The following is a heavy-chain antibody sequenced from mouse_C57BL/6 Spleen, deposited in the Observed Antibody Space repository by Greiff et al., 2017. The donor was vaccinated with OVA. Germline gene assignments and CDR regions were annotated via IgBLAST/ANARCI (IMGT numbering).Heavy chain of an antibody. V-gene: IGHV2-2*01. CDR3: AGDPPHYYAMDY. CDR1: GFSLTSYG. CDR2: IWSGGST. J-gene: IGHJ4*01. Sequence: VQLKQSGPGLVQPSQSLSITCTASGFSLTSYGVHWVRQSPGKGLEWLGVIWSGGSTDYNAAFISSLSTSTDNSTNQVFFKMNSLQADDAAIYCCAGDPPHYYAMDYWGQGTSVTVSS.